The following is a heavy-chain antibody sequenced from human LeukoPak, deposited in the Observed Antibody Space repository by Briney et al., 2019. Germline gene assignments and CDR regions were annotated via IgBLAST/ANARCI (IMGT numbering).Heavy chain of an antibody. V-gene: IGHV4-59*02. J-gene: IGHJ6*04. Sequence: SETLSLTCTVSGDSVSSFYWSWIRQPPGKGLEWIGYIYYSGSTNYNPSLKSRVTISVDTSKNQFSLKLSSVTAADTAVYYCARELEAIFDVWGKGTTVTVSS. CDR1: GDSVSSFY. D-gene: IGHD3-3*01. CDR3: ARELEAIFDV. CDR2: IYYSGST.